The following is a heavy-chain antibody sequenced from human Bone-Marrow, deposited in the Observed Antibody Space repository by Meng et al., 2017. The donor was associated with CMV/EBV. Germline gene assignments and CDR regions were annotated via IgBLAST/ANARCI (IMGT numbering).Heavy chain of an antibody. D-gene: IGHD2-21*02. V-gene: IGHV3-21*01. J-gene: IGHJ4*02. CDR2: ISSSSSYI. CDR1: FTSHS. CDR3: ARAGGCGGDCYSIQDYFDY. Sequence: FTSHSMTWGRQAPGQGLGWGSSISSSSSYIYFADSVKGRFTISRDNAKNSLYLQRNSLRAEDTAVYYCARAGGCGGDCYSIQDYFDYWGQGTLVTVSS.